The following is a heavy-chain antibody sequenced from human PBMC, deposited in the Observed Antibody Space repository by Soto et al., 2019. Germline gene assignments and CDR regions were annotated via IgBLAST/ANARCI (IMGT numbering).Heavy chain of an antibody. CDR1: GGTFSSYA. CDR2: IIPIFDTA. D-gene: IGHD3-16*02. J-gene: IGHJ6*02. V-gene: IGHV1-69*13. Sequence: ASVKVSCKASGGTFSSYAISWVRQAPGQGLEWMGGIIPIFDTANYAQKFQGRVTITADESTSTAYMELSSLRSEDTAVYYCARGRIMITFGGVIVWAYYYYGMDVWGQGTTVTVSS. CDR3: ARGRIMITFGGVIVWAYYYYGMDV.